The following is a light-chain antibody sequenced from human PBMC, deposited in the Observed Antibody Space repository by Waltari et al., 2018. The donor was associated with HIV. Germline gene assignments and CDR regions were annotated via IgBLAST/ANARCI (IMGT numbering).Light chain of an antibody. Sequence: QSVLTQPPSVSGAPGQTVTISCTGSSSNIGAHYGVNWYQQRPGTAPRLLIFSDHNRPSGVPDRFSGSRSGTSASLAIPGLQAEDESDYYCQSFDNSLSAVLFGGGTKLTVL. J-gene: IGLJ3*02. CDR1: SSNIGAHYG. V-gene: IGLV1-40*01. CDR2: SDH. CDR3: QSFDNSLSAVL.